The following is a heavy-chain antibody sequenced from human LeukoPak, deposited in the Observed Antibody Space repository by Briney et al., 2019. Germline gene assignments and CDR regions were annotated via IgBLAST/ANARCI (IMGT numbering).Heavy chain of an antibody. J-gene: IGHJ6*02. D-gene: IGHD3-3*01. V-gene: IGHV1-18*01. Sequence: ASVKVSCKASGYTFTSYGISWVRQAPGQGLEWMGWISAYNGNTNYAQKLQGRVTMTTDTSTSTAYMELRSLRSDDTAVYYCARNSDYFWSGYSSHNYYYYGMDVWGQGTTVTVSS. CDR1: GYTFTSYG. CDR3: ARNSDYFWSGYSSHNYYYYGMDV. CDR2: ISAYNGNT.